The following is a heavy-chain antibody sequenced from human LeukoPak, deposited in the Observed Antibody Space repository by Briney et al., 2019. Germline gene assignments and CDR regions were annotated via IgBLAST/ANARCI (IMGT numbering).Heavy chain of an antibody. Sequence: ASVKVSCKASGYTFTSYGVSWVRQAPGQGLEWMGWISAYNGNTNYAQKLQGRVTMTTDTSTSTAYMELRSLRSDDTAVYYCARAPSVIVGATTATDWGQGTLVTVSS. V-gene: IGHV1-18*01. CDR3: ARAPSVIVGATTATD. CDR2: ISAYNGNT. CDR1: GYTFTSYG. J-gene: IGHJ4*02. D-gene: IGHD1-26*01.